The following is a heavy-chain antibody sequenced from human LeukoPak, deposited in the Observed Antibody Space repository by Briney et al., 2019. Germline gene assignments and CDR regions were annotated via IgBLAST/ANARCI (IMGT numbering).Heavy chain of an antibody. CDR2: ISAYNGNT. Sequence: ASVKVSCKASGYTFTSYGISWVRQAPGQGLEWMGWISAYNGNTNYAQKLQGRVTMTTDTSTSTAYMELRSLRSDDTAVYYCARDSDSSSWYRSTNCFDPWGQETLVTVSS. V-gene: IGHV1-18*01. J-gene: IGHJ5*02. CDR1: GYTFTSYG. D-gene: IGHD6-13*01. CDR3: ARDSDSSSWYRSTNCFDP.